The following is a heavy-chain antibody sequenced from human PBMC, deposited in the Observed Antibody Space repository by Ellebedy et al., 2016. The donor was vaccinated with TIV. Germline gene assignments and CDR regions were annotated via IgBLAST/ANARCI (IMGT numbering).Heavy chain of an antibody. CDR3: ASPPQVTPTDDTFDV. CDR2: MNPNSGNT. CDR1: GYTFTNYD. D-gene: IGHD2-21*02. J-gene: IGHJ3*01. Sequence: AASVKVSCKASGYTFTNYDINWVRQATGQGLEWMGWMNPNSGNTAYAQKFQGRVTMTRNTSISTAYMELSSLRSDDTAVYFCASPPQVTPTDDTFDVWGQGTLVTVSS. V-gene: IGHV1-8*01.